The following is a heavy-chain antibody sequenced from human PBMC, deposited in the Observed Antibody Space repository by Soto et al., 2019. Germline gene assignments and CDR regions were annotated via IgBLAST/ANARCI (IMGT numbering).Heavy chain of an antibody. V-gene: IGHV2-5*02. D-gene: IGHD6-19*01. J-gene: IGHJ4*02. CDR3: AHRLYSSAWPWDSGVFDY. CDR1: GFSLSTGGVG. Sequence: QITLKESGPPLVKPTQTLTLTCTFSGFSLSTGGVGVGWIRQPPGKALEWLALIYWDDDKRYSPSLKSRLTNTKDXFKXQXGLTMTNMDPVDTATYYCAHRLYSSAWPWDSGVFDYWGQGTLVTVSS. CDR2: IYWDDDK.